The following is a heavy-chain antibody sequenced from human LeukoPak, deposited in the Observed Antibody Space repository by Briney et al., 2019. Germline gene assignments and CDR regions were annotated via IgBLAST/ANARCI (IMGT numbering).Heavy chain of an antibody. CDR2: INIDGSTT. D-gene: IGHD1-1*01. CDR1: GFTFSNYW. V-gene: IGHV3-74*01. Sequence: GGSLRLSCAASGFTFSNYWMHWVRQAPGKGLVWVSRINIDGSTTDYADSVKGRFTVSRDNAKNTLYLQMNSLRAEDTAVCYCARDPYNWNANWLDPWGQGTLVTVSS. CDR3: ARDPYNWNANWLDP. J-gene: IGHJ5*02.